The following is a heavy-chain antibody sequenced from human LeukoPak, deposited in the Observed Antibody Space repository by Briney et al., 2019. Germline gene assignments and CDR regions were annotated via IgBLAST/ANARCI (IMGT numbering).Heavy chain of an antibody. CDR3: ARPPPLDYDSSGYYHVRDY. Sequence: SETLSLTCTVSGGSISSYYWSWIRQPPGKGLEWIGYIYCSGSTNYNPSLKSRVTISVDTSKNQFSLKLSSVTAADTAVYYCARPPPLDYDSSGYYHVRDYWGQGTLVTGSS. J-gene: IGHJ4*01. V-gene: IGHV4-59*08. CDR1: GGSISSYY. D-gene: IGHD3-22*01. CDR2: IYCSGST.